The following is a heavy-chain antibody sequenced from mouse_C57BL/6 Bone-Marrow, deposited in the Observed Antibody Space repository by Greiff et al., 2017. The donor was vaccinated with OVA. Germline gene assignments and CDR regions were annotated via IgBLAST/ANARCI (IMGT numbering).Heavy chain of an antibody. Sequence: QVQLQQSGAELARPGASVKLSCKASGYTFTSYGIRWVKQRPGQGLEWIGEIYPRSGNTYYNEKFKGKATLTADKSSSTAYMELRSLTSEDSAVYFCARSSYSNYWYFDVWGTGTTVTVSS. CDR1: GYTFTSYG. CDR3: ARSSYSNYWYFDV. CDR2: IYPRSGNT. V-gene: IGHV1-81*01. J-gene: IGHJ1*03. D-gene: IGHD2-5*01.